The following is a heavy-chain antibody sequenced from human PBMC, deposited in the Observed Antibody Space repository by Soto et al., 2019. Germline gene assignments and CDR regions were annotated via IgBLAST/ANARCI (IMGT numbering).Heavy chain of an antibody. CDR3: ARDYYDSSGYYFWYYYYGMDV. Sequence: GASVKVSCKASGYTFTSYGISWVRQAPGQGLEWMGWISAYNGNTNYAQKLQGRVTMTTDTSTSTAYMELRSLRSDDTAVYYCARDYYDSSGYYFWYYYYGMDVWGQGTTVTV. D-gene: IGHD3-22*01. CDR2: ISAYNGNT. V-gene: IGHV1-18*01. J-gene: IGHJ6*02. CDR1: GYTFTSYG.